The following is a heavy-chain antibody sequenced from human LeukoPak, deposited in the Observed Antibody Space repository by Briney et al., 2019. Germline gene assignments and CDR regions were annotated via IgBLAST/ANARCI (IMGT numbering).Heavy chain of an antibody. CDR3: AKVRSVAMEFSPVSPMFDY. V-gene: IGHV3-23*01. J-gene: IGHJ4*02. Sequence: GGSLRLSCAASGFTFSNYVMNWVRQAPGKGLEWVSGIGGSGGRTYYADSVRGRFTNSRDNSRNTLYLQMNSLRVEDTAVYYCAKVRSVAMEFSPVSPMFDYWGQGTLVTVSS. D-gene: IGHD5-18*01. CDR1: GFTFSNYV. CDR2: IGGSGGRT.